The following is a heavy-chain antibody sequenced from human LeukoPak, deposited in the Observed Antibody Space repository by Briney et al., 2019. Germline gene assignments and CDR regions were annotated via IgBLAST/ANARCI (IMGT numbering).Heavy chain of an antibody. CDR2: IWHDGSNK. CDR3: ARDLEYGSSSVLGI. J-gene: IGHJ4*02. D-gene: IGHD6-6*01. Sequence: GGSLRLSCAASGFIFSNYGRHWVRQTPGKGLEWVAIIWHDGSNKYYADSVKGRFTISRDNSKNTLYLQMNSLRVEDTAVYYCARDLEYGSSSVLGIWGQGTLVTVSS. V-gene: IGHV3-33*01. CDR1: GFIFSNYG.